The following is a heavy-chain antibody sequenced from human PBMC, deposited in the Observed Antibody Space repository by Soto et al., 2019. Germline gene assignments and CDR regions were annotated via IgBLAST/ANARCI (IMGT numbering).Heavy chain of an antibody. V-gene: IGHV3-23*01. J-gene: IGHJ3*02. D-gene: IGHD1-1*01. CDR1: GFAFNIYA. CDR2: ISGSGRT. CDR3: AKDWGFTRWVQLDVFDI. Sequence: EVQLLESGGGLVQPGGSLRLSCAASGFAFNIYAMNWVRQAPGRGLEWVSTISGSGRTYYADSVKGRFTISRDPSKNTLHRQMNSLRAEDTAVYYCAKDWGFTRWVQLDVFDIWGQGTMVTVSS.